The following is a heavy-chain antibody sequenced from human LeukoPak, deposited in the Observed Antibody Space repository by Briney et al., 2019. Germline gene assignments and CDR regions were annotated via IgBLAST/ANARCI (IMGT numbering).Heavy chain of an antibody. Sequence: GGSLRLSCSASGFPFNIYAIHWVRQAPGKGLEYVAGISSNGDNTDFADSAKGRFTISRDNSKSTLFLQMNSLRAEDTAVYFCTRDSALLGVAFDLWGQGTVVTVSS. CDR3: TRDSALLGVAFDL. CDR2: ISSNGDNT. V-gene: IGHV3-64D*06. J-gene: IGHJ3*01. D-gene: IGHD2-15*01. CDR1: GFPFNIYA.